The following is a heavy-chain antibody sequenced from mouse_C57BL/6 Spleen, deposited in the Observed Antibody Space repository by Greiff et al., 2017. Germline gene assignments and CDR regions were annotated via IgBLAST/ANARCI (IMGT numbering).Heavy chain of an antibody. D-gene: IGHD2-4*01. V-gene: IGHV5-17*01. J-gene: IGHJ1*03. CDR1: GFTFSDYG. Sequence: DVMLVESGGGLVKPGGSLKLSCAASGFTFSDYGMHWVRQAPEKGLEWVAYISSGSSTIYYADTVKGRFTISRDNAKNPLFLQMTSLRSEDTAMYYSASRYDYDDVWYFDVWGTGTTVTVSS. CDR2: ISSGSSTI. CDR3: ASRYDYDDVWYFDV.